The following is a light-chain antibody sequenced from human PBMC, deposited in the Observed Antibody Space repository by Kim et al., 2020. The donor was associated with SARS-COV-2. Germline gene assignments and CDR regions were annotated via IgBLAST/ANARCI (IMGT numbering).Light chain of an antibody. V-gene: IGKV1-39*01. CDR1: QNIGTY. Sequence: ASVGDRVTITCRANQNIGTYLNWYQHKAGKAPQLLIYAASSLRSGVPSRFSGSGSGTDFTLTISSLQPDDIATYYCQQSYSTPLHTFGQGTKLEI. CDR2: AAS. J-gene: IGKJ2*01. CDR3: QQSYSTPLHT.